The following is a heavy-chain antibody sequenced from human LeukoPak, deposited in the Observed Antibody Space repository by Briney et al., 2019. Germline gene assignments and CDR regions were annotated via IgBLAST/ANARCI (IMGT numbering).Heavy chain of an antibody. Sequence: SETLSLTCAVYGGSFIGYYWSCISQPPGKGLEWSVEPDHGRSTNYNPCLKSRVTISVDTSKHQFSLTLSSVTAADTAVYYCARGSNPRGFDPWGQGTLVTVSS. CDR1: GGSFIGYY. J-gene: IGHJ5*02. D-gene: IGHD1-14*01. V-gene: IGHV4-34*01. CDR2: PDHGRST. CDR3: ARGSNPRGFDP.